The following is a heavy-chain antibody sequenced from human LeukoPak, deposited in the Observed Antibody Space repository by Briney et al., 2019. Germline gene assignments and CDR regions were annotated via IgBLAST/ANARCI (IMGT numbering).Heavy chain of an antibody. V-gene: IGHV4-34*01. D-gene: IGHD5-12*01. CDR2: INHSGST. CDR1: GGSFSGYY. J-gene: IGHJ4*02. CDR3: ARYGGSHFDY. Sequence: SETLSLTCAVYGGSFSGYYWSWIRQPPGKGLEWIGEINHSGSTNYNPSLKSRVTISVDTSKNQFSLKLSSVTAADTAVYYCARYGGSHFDYWGQGTLVTVSS.